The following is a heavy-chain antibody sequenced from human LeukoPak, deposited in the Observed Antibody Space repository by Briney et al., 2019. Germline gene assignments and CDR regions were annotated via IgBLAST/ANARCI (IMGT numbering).Heavy chain of an antibody. D-gene: IGHD2-15*01. V-gene: IGHV3-49*04. CDR2: IRSKAYGGTT. Sequence: GGSLRLSCTSSGFTFGDYAMSWVRQAPGKGLEWISFIRSKAYGGTTEYAASVKGRFTISRDDSKSIAYLQMNSLKTEDTAVYYCTRVSLVAASVFFDYWGQGSLVTVSS. CDR3: TRVSLVAASVFFDY. CDR1: GFTFGDYA. J-gene: IGHJ4*02.